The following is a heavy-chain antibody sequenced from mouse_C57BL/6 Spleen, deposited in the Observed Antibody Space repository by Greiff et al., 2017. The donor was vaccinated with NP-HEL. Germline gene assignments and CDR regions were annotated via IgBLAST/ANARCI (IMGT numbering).Heavy chain of an antibody. Sequence: EVHLVESGGGLVKPGGSLKLSCAASGFTFSDYGMHWVRQAPEKGLEWVAYISSGSSTIYYADTVKGRFTISRDNAKNTLFLQMTSLRSEDTAMYYCARGVTTVVEGDYFDYWGQGTTRTVAS. V-gene: IGHV5-17*01. CDR1: GFTFSDYG. J-gene: IGHJ2*01. CDR3: ARGVTTVVEGDYFDY. D-gene: IGHD1-1*01. CDR2: ISSGSSTI.